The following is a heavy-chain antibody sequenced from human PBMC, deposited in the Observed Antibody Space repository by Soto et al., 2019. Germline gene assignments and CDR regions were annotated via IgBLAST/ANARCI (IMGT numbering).Heavy chain of an antibody. CDR1: GFTFSSYS. J-gene: IGHJ4*02. V-gene: IGHV3-48*02. Sequence: PGGSLRLSCAASGFTFSSYSTNWVRQAPGKGLEWVSYISSSSSTIYYADSVKGRFTISRDNAKNSLYLQMNSLRDEDTAVYYCARGLYYYDSSGYWGYWGQGTLVTVSS. CDR2: ISSSSSTI. D-gene: IGHD3-22*01. CDR3: ARGLYYYDSSGYWGY.